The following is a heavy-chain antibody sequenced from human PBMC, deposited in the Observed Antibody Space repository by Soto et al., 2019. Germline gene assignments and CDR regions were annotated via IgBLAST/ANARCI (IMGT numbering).Heavy chain of an antibody. V-gene: IGHV1-69*01. J-gene: IGHJ4*02. Sequence: QVQLVQSGAEVKTPGSSVKVSCKASVGTFSSYAINWVLQAPGQGLEWMGEIIPIFGTANYAQKFQGRVTITADESTSTAYLELSSLRSEDTAVYYCARDGGRNSGGIDYWGQGTLVTVSS. D-gene: IGHD1-26*01. CDR1: VGTFSSYA. CDR3: ARDGGRNSGGIDY. CDR2: IIPIFGTA.